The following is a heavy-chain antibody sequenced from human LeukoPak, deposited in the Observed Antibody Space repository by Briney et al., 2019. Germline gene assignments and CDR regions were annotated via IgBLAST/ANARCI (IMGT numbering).Heavy chain of an antibody. Sequence: GGSLRLSCAASGFTFSSYSMNWVRQAPGKGLEWVSYISSSSSTIYYADSVKGRFTISRDNAKNSLYPQMNSLRAEDTAVYYCASNGSRDYWGQGTLVTVSS. CDR2: ISSSSSTI. V-gene: IGHV3-48*01. CDR1: GFTFSSYS. CDR3: ASNGSRDY. J-gene: IGHJ4*02.